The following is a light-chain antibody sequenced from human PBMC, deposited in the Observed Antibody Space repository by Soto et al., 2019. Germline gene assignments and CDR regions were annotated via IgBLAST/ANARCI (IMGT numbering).Light chain of an antibody. CDR3: QQYTSYSET. CDR1: QSISSW. CDR2: KAS. Sequence: DIQMTQSPSTLSASVGDRVTITCRASQSISSWLAWYQQKPGKAPKLLIYKASSLESGVPSRFSGSGSGTEFNLNISSLQPNDFATYYCQQYTSYSETFGQGTKVEIK. V-gene: IGKV1-5*03. J-gene: IGKJ1*01.